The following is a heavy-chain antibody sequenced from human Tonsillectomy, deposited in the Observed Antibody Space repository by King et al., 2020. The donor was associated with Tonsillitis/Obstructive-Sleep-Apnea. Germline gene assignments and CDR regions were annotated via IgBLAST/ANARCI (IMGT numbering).Heavy chain of an antibody. V-gene: IGHV1-46*01. CDR2: INPSGGTT. J-gene: IGHJ4*02. CDR1: GYTFTTYY. Sequence: QLVQSGAEVKKPGASVKVSCKPSGYTFTTYYMHWVRQAPGQGLEWMGIINPSGGTTTCAQKFQGRVTMTRDPSTSPVYMDVSSLKSEDTAIYYCARGLKNCNTTSCYELAYWGQGTLVTVSS. CDR3: ARGLKNCNTTSCYELAY. D-gene: IGHD2-2*01.